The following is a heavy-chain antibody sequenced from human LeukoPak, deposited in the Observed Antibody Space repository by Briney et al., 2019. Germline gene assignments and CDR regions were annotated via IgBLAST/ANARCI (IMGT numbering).Heavy chain of an antibody. CDR3: ARDRSRGYNWFDP. D-gene: IGHD3-10*01. Sequence: SETLSLTCTVSGGSISSGDYYWSWIRQPAGKGLEWIGRIYTSGSTNYNPSLKSRVTISVDTSKNQFSLKLSSVTAADTAVYYCARDRSRGYNWFDPWGQGTLVTVSS. CDR2: IYTSGST. J-gene: IGHJ5*02. CDR1: GGSISSGDYY. V-gene: IGHV4-61*02.